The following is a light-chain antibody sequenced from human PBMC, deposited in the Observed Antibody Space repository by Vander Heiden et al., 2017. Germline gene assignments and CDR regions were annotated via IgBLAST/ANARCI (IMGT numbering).Light chain of an antibody. CDR2: GNS. CDR1: SSNIGAGYD. V-gene: IGLV1-40*01. J-gene: IGLJ2*01. Sequence: QSVLTQPPSVSGAPGQLVTISCTGSSSNIGAGYDVHWYQQLPGTAPKLLIYGNSNRPSGVPDRFSGSKSGTSASLAITGLQAEDEADYYCQSYDSSLSGRYVVFGGGTKLTVL. CDR3: QSYDSSLSGRYVV.